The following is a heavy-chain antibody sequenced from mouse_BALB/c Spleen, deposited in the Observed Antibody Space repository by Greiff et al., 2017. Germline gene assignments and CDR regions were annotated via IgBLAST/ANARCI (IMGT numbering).Heavy chain of an antibody. CDR1: GYSITSDYA. V-gene: IGHV3-2*02. CDR3: AKGEVRPHWYFDV. D-gene: IGHD2-14*01. J-gene: IGHJ1*01. Sequence: EVQLQESGPGLVKPSQSLSLTCTVTGYSITSDYAWNWIRQFPGNKLEWMGYISYSGSTSYNPTLKSRISITRDTSKNQFFLQLNSVTTEDTATYYCAKGEVRPHWYFDVWGAGTTVTVSS. CDR2: ISYSGST.